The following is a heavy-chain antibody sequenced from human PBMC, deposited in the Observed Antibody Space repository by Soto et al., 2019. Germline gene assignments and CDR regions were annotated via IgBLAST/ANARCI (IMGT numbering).Heavy chain of an antibody. D-gene: IGHD2-2*01. CDR3: AKILVVPGD. J-gene: IGHJ4*02. CDR2: ISYEGSNK. V-gene: IGHV3-30*18. Sequence: QVQLVESGGGVVQPGRSLRLSCAVSGFTFSSYGMHWVRQAPGKGLEWVAVISYEGSNKYYADSVKGRFTISRDNSKNTLYLQMNSLRAEDSAVYYCAKILVVPGDWGQGTLVTVSS. CDR1: GFTFSSYG.